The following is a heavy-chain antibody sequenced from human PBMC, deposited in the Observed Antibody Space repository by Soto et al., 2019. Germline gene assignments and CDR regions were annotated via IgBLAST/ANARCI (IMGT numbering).Heavy chain of an antibody. CDR2: ILYDGSNE. J-gene: IGHJ4*02. Sequence: QVQLVESGGGVVQPARSLRLSCAASGFTFSSYAMHWVRQAPGKGLEWVAVILYDGSNEYYVDSVKGRFTISTDNSKNTLYLQMNRLRAEVAAVHYLAKDPPDYGVYAASDYWCQGTLVTVSS. D-gene: IGHD4-17*01. CDR3: AKDPPDYGVYAASDY. CDR1: GFTFSSYA. V-gene: IGHV3-30*04.